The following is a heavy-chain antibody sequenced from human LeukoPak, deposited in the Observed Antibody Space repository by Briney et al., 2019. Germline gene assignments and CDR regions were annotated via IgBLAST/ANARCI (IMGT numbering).Heavy chain of an antibody. J-gene: IGHJ4*02. CDR3: ARDLYDYDILTGYYEFDY. CDR2: ISAYNGNT. D-gene: IGHD3-9*01. Sequence: ASVKVSCKASGYTFTSYGISWVRQAPGQGLEWMGWISAYNGNTNYAQKLQGRVTMTTDTSTSTAYMELRSLRSVDTAVYYCARDLYDYDILTGYYEFDYWGQGTLVTVSS. CDR1: GYTFTSYG. V-gene: IGHV1-18*04.